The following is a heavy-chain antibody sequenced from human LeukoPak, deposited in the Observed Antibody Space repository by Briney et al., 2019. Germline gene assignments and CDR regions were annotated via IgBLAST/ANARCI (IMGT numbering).Heavy chain of an antibody. Sequence: GESLKISCKGSGYSFTSYWIGWVRQMPGKGLEWMGIIYPGDSDTRYSPSFQGQVTISADKSISTAYLQWSSLKASDTAMYYCARQASYCSGGSCYPTKPKDYWGQGTLVTVSS. CDR1: GYSFTSYW. CDR3: ARQASYCSGGSCYPTKPKDY. J-gene: IGHJ4*02. V-gene: IGHV5-51*01. CDR2: IYPGDSDT. D-gene: IGHD2-15*01.